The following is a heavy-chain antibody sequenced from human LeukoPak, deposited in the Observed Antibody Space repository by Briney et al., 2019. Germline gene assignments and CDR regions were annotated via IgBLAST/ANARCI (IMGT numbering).Heavy chain of an antibody. CDR3: ATAMYYYDGSGYSVGAFDI. V-gene: IGHV4-59*12. CDR2: IYYSGST. CDR1: GGSISSYY. Sequence: SETLSLTCTVSGGSISSYYWSWIRQPPGKGLEWIGYIYYSGSTNYNPSLKSRVTISVDTSKNQFSLKLSSVTAADTAVFYCATAMYYYDGSGYSVGAFDIWGQGTMVTVSS. J-gene: IGHJ3*02. D-gene: IGHD3-22*01.